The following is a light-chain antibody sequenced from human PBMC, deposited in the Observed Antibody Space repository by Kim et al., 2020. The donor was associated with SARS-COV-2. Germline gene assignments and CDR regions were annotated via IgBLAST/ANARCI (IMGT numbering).Light chain of an antibody. CDR3: QQYNNWSLT. CDR1: QSVSSN. Sequence: EIVMTQSPATLSVSPGERATLSCRASQSVSSNLAWYQQKPGQAPRLPIYVASTRATGIPARFSGSGSGTEFTLTISSLQSEDFAVYYCQQYNNWSLTFGGGTKVDIK. CDR2: VAS. J-gene: IGKJ4*01. V-gene: IGKV3-15*01.